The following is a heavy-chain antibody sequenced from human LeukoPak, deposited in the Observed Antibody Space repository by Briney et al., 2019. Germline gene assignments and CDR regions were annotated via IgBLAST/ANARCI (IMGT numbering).Heavy chain of an antibody. D-gene: IGHD3-22*01. CDR2: MYYSGST. CDR3: ARPYYYDSRIDP. Sequence: SETLSLTCTVSGGSISSGDYYWSWIRQPPGKGLEWIAYMYYSGSTYYNPSLKSRVTMSADTSKNQLSLKLSSVTAADTAVYYCARPYYYDSRIDPWGQGILVIVPS. CDR1: GGSISSGDYY. J-gene: IGHJ5*02. V-gene: IGHV4-30-4*01.